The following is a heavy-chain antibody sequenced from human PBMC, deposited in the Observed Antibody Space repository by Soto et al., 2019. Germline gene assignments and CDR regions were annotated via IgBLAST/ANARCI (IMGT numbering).Heavy chain of an antibody. CDR3: ARDPTRAYFDY. Sequence: EVQLVESGGGLVQPGGSLRLSCAASGFTVSSNYMSWVRQAPGKGLEWVSLIYSGGRTYYADSVKGRFTISRDNSKNTLYLKMTPLRAEHTVVYSCARDPTRAYFDYWGQGPLVTVSS. V-gene: IGHV3-66*01. CDR2: IYSGGRT. J-gene: IGHJ4*02. CDR1: GFTVSSNY.